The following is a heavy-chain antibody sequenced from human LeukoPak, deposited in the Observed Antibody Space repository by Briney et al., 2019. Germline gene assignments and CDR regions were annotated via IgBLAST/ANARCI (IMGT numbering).Heavy chain of an antibody. CDR1: GGSFSGYY. CDR3: ARALFWSGYSHYYYYMDV. J-gene: IGHJ6*03. Sequence: SETLSLTCAVYGGSFSGYYWSWIRQPPGKGLEWFGEINHSGITNYNTSLKSRVTISVDTSKNQFYLKLRSVTAADTAVYYSARALFWSGYSHYYYYMDVWGKGTTVTVSS. V-gene: IGHV4-34*01. D-gene: IGHD3-3*01. CDR2: INHSGIT.